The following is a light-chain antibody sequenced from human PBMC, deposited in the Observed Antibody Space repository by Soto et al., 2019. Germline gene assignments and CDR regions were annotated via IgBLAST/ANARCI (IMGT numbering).Light chain of an antibody. V-gene: IGKV1-9*01. J-gene: IGKJ1*01. CDR2: SAS. CDR1: QGISSY. Sequence: DIQLTQSPAFLSASVGDRVTITCRASQGISSYLAWYQQKPGKAPKLLIYSASTLQTGVPSRFSCSGSGTEFTLTISSLQTEDFAIYYCQQLNSYPRTFGQGTKVEIK. CDR3: QQLNSYPRT.